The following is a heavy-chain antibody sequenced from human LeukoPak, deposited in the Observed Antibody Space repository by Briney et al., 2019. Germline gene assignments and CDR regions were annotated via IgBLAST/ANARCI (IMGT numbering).Heavy chain of an antibody. D-gene: IGHD1-26*01. V-gene: IGHV3-30*02. CDR2: IRYDGSNK. CDR1: GFTFSSYA. Sequence: GGSLRLSCAASGFTFSSYAMHWVRQAPGKGLEWVAFIRYDGSNKYYSDSVKGRFTISRDNSKNTLYLQMNSLRAEDTAVYYCAKSEGPTTTFVCFDYWGQGTLVTVSS. CDR3: AKSEGPTTTFVCFDY. J-gene: IGHJ4*02.